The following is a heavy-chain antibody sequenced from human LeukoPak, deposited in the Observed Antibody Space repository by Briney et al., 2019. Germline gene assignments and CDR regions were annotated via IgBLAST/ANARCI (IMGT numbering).Heavy chain of an antibody. Sequence: GESLKISCKGSGYSFTNYWIGWVRQMPGKGLEWMGLIYPGEFDIRYSPSFQGQVTISADRSISTAYLQWSSLKASDTAMYYCARGFYGGYYYYYYMDVWGKGTTVTVSS. CDR2: IYPGEFDI. CDR3: ARGFYGGYYYYYYMDV. V-gene: IGHV5-51*01. D-gene: IGHD4/OR15-4a*01. CDR1: GYSFTNYW. J-gene: IGHJ6*03.